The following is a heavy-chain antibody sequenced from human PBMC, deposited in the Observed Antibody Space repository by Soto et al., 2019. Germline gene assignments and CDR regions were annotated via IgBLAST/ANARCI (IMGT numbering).Heavy chain of an antibody. CDR2: ISAYNGNT. D-gene: IGHD6-19*01. J-gene: IGHJ4*02. Sequence: QVQLVQSGAEVKKPGASVKVSCKASGYTFTSYGISWVRQAPGQGLEWMGWISAYNGNTSYAQKLQGRVTMTTDTSTSTAYMELRSLRSDDTAVYYCARGLKSGQWLVRGPYYFDYWGQGTLVTVSS. V-gene: IGHV1-18*01. CDR3: ARGLKSGQWLVRGPYYFDY. CDR1: GYTFTSYG.